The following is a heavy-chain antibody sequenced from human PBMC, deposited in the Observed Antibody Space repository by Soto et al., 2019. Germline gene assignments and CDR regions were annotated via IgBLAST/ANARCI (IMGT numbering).Heavy chain of an antibody. D-gene: IGHD3-16*01. V-gene: IGHV5-51*01. J-gene: IGHJ5*02. CDR3: ARDEYYDSNNWFDT. Sequence: GESRKISCKGSGYDFDITWLAWVRQVPGKGLEWVGIIYPGDSDTRYSPSLEGQVTLSVDKSIKTAYLQWRSLKDSDTATYYCARDEYYDSNNWFDTWGQGTRVTVSS. CDR2: IYPGDSDT. CDR1: GYDFDITW.